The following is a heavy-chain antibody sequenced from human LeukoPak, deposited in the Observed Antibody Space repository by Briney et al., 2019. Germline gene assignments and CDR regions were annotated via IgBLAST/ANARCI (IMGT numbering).Heavy chain of an antibody. D-gene: IGHD6-13*01. CDR1: GYTFTVYY. Sequence: GASVKVSCKSSGYTFTVYYMHWVRQAPGQGREWMGRINTNSGGTNYAQTFQGRLTMTRDTSISTAYMELSRLRSDDTAVYYCARDGRSRYMAVWGQGTTVTVSS. V-gene: IGHV1-2*06. J-gene: IGHJ6*02. CDR2: INTNSGGT. CDR3: ARDGRSRYMAV.